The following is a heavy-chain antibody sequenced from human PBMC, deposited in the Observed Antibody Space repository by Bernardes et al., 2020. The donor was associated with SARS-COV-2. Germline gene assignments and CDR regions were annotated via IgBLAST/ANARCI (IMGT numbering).Heavy chain of an antibody. CDR2: ISGTGGST. D-gene: IGHD2-15*01. CDR3: ARVPPYCSGGVCRLSYFDY. J-gene: IGHJ4*02. CDR1: GFTFTSYA. Sequence: GGSLRLSCVASGFTFTSYAMSWVRQAPGKGLEWVSIISGTGGSTFSADSVKGRFTISRDNSKNTLFLQMTNLRVEDTAIYYCARVPPYCSGGVCRLSYFDYWGQGTLVTVSS. V-gene: IGHV3-23*01.